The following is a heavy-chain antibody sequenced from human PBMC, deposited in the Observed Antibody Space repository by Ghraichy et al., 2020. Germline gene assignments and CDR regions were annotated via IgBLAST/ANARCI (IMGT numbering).Heavy chain of an antibody. J-gene: IGHJ4*02. V-gene: IGHV3-21*01. CDR3: ARTTTVVTQDFDY. Sequence: SCAASGFTFSSYSMNWVRQAPGKGLEWVSSISSSSSYIYYADSVKGRFTISRDNAKNSLYLQMNSLRAEDTAVYYCARTTTVVTQDFDYWGQGTLVTVSS. CDR2: ISSSSSYI. D-gene: IGHD4-23*01. CDR1: GFTFSSYS.